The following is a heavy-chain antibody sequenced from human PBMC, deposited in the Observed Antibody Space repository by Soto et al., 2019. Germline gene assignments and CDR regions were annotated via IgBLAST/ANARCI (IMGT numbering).Heavy chain of an antibody. CDR2: ISHSGST. CDR3: ARGRWLRSSFDY. V-gene: IGHV4-34*01. CDR1: GGSFSGYY. D-gene: IGHD5-12*01. Sequence: SETLSLTCAVYGGSFSGYYWTWIRQPPGTGLEWIGEISHSGSTNYNPSLKSRVTISVDTSKNQFSLKLTSVTAADTAVYYCARGRWLRSSFDYWGQGTLVTVSS. J-gene: IGHJ4*02.